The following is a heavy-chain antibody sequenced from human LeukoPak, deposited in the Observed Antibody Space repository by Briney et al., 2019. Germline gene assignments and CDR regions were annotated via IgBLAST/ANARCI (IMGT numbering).Heavy chain of an antibody. Sequence: PSETLSLTCTVSGGSISNYYWSWIRQPPGKALEWIGYIYYTGTTKCNPSLKSRATISLDTSKNQFSLKLTSVTAADTALFFCARGYDIDVWGQGTTVTVSS. CDR3: ARGYDIDV. J-gene: IGHJ6*02. CDR1: GGSISNYY. V-gene: IGHV4-59*01. CDR2: IYYTGTT.